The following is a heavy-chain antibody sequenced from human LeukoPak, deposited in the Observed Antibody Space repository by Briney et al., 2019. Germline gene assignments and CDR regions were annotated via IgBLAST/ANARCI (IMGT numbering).Heavy chain of an antibody. CDR1: GYTFTTHD. CDR3: VRTPPNWGFDY. J-gene: IGHJ4*02. Sequence: ASVKVSCKASGYTFTTHDINWVRQATGQGLEWLGWMSPNSGDTGYAQKFQGRVTMTSDSSISTAYMELSSLRSEDTAIYYCVRTPPNWGFDYWGQGTLVTVSS. V-gene: IGHV1-8*01. CDR2: MSPNSGDT. D-gene: IGHD7-27*01.